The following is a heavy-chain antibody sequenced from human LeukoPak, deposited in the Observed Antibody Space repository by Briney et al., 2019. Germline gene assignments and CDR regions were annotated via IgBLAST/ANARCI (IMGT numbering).Heavy chain of an antibody. CDR3: AKVAEVGATGYYYYMDA. D-gene: IGHD1-26*01. J-gene: IGHJ6*03. CDR2: IYSGGST. Sequence: GGSLRLSCAASGFTVSSNYMNWVRQAPGKGLEWVSVIYSGGSTYYADSVKGGFTISRDNSKNTLYLQMNSLRAEDTAVYYCAKVAEVGATGYYYYMDAWGKGTTVTISS. CDR1: GFTVSSNY. V-gene: IGHV3-66*01.